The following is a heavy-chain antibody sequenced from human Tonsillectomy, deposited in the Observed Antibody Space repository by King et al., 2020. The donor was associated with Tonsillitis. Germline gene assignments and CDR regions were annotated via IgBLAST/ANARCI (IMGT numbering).Heavy chain of an antibody. CDR1: GGSISSSSYY. Sequence: LQLQESGPGLVKPSETLSLTCTVSGGSISSSSYYWGWIRQPPGKGLEWIGSIYYSGSTYYNPSLKSRVTISVDTSKNQFSLKLSSVTAADTAVYYCARLYGSGWTYYFDYWGQRTLVTVSS. CDR3: ARLYGSGWTYYFDY. CDR2: IYYSGST. V-gene: IGHV4-39*01. D-gene: IGHD6-19*01. J-gene: IGHJ4*02.